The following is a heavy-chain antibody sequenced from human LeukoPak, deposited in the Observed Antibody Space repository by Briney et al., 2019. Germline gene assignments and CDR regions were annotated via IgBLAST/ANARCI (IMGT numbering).Heavy chain of an antibody. D-gene: IGHD5-12*01. J-gene: IGHJ5*02. CDR3: ARAGIVATIRRYNWFDP. CDR2: ISHSGST. Sequence: SETLSLTCAVYGGSFSGYYWTWIRQPPGKGLEWIGEISHSGSTNYNPSLKSRVTISIDTSKNQFSLKLSSVTAADTAVYYCARAGIVATIRRYNWFDPWGQGTLVTVSS. CDR1: GGSFSGYY. V-gene: IGHV4-34*01.